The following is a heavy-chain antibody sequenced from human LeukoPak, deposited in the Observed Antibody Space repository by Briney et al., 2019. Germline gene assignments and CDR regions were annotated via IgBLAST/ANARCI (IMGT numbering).Heavy chain of an antibody. CDR2: ISGSGGST. CDR1: GFTFSSYA. D-gene: IGHD5-18*01. CDR3: AKVAGYSYVYPFDY. Sequence: GGSLRLSCAASGFTFSSYAMSWVRQAPGKGLEWVSTISGSGGSTSYADSVKGRFTISRDNSKNTLYLQMRSLRAEDTAVYYCAKVAGYSYVYPFDYWGQGTLVTVSS. V-gene: IGHV3-23*01. J-gene: IGHJ4*02.